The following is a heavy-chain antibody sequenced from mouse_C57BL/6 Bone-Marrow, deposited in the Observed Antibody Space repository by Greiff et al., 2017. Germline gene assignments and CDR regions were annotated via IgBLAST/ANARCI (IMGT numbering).Heavy chain of an antibody. D-gene: IGHD2-12*01. Sequence: EVQLVESEGGLVQPGSSMKLSCTASGFTFSDYYMAWVRQVPEKGLEWVANINYDGSSTYYLDSLKSRFIISRDNAKNILYLQMSSLKSEDTATYYCARDHDPGYFDYWGQGTTLTVSS. CDR3: ARDHDPGYFDY. V-gene: IGHV5-16*01. CDR1: GFTFSDYY. CDR2: INYDGSST. J-gene: IGHJ2*01.